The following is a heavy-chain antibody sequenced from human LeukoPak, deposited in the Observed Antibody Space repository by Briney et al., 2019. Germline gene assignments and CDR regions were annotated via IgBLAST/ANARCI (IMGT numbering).Heavy chain of an antibody. D-gene: IGHD1-14*01. Sequence: PGRSLRLSCAASGFTLSSYGMHWVRQAPRKGLQWVAVIWYDGSKTYYADSVKGRFSISRDNSKNTLYLQMSSLRADDTAVYYCARYNTGRSHYWGQGTLVTVSS. CDR1: GFTLSSYG. CDR3: ARYNTGRSHY. V-gene: IGHV3-33*01. CDR2: IWYDGSKT. J-gene: IGHJ4*01.